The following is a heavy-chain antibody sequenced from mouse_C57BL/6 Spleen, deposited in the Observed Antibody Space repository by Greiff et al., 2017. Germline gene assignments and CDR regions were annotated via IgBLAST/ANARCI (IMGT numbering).Heavy chain of an antibody. D-gene: IGHD2-5*01. V-gene: IGHV1-18*01. CDR1: GYTFTDYN. CDR2: INPDNGGT. CDR3: ARGYSNYGVYFDY. Sequence: EVQLQQSGPELVKPGASVKIPCKASGYTFTDYNMDWVKQSHGKSLEWIGDINPDNGGTNYNQKFKGKATLTVDKSSSTASMELRSLTSEDTAVYYCARGYSNYGVYFDYWGQGTTLTVSS. J-gene: IGHJ2*01.